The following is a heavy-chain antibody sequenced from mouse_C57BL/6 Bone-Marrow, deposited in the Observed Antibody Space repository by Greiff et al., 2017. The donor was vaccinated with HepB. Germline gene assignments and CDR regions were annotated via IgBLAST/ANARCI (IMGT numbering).Heavy chain of an antibody. J-gene: IGHJ3*01. V-gene: IGHV7-3*01. CDR2: IRNKANGYTT. CDR1: GFTFTDYY. D-gene: IGHD1-1*01. CDR3: ARFYYGSSYGFAY. Sequence: EVNLVESGGGLVQPGGSLSLSCAASGFTFTDYYMSWVRQPPGKALEWLGFIRNKANGYTTEYSASVKGRFTISRDNSQSILYLQMNALRAEDSATYYCARFYYGSSYGFAYWGQGTLVTVSA.